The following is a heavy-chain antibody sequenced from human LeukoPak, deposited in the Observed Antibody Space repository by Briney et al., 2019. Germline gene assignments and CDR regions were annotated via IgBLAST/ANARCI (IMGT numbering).Heavy chain of an antibody. CDR2: IYYSGST. J-gene: IGHJ3*02. CDR3: AREGSSAWHDGFDI. V-gene: IGHV4-59*01. CDR1: GGSISHYY. D-gene: IGHD6-19*01. Sequence: SETLSLTCTVSGGSISHYYWRWIRQPPGKGLEWIGYIYYSGSTNYNPSLKSRVTISVDTSKNHFSLKLNSVTAADTALYYCAREGSSAWHDGFDIWGQGTMVTVSS.